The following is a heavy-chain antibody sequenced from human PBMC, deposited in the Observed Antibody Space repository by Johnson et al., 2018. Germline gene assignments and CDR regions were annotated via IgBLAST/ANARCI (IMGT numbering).Heavy chain of an antibody. Sequence: VQLVESGGGLVQPGGSXRLSCAASGFTVSSTYMSWVRQAPGKGLEWVSRITSDGSSTSSADSVTGGLTIPRDNAKNTLYLQMNSLRDEDKAVYYGARRAVVATRYYYYYYMDVWGKGTTVTVSS. CDR2: ITSDGSST. CDR3: ARRAVVATRYYYYYYMDV. V-gene: IGHV3-74*02. D-gene: IGHD2-15*01. J-gene: IGHJ6*03. CDR1: GFTVSSTY.